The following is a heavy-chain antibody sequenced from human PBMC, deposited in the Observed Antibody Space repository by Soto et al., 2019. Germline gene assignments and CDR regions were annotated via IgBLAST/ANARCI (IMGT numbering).Heavy chain of an antibody. V-gene: IGHV1-69*13. J-gene: IGHJ3*02. Sequence: SVKVSCKASGGTFSSYATSWVRQAPGQGLEWMGGIIPIFGTANYAQKFQGRVTITADESTSTAYMELSSLRFEDTAVYYCAGAKVGYCSGGSCYAGEGAFDIWG. CDR1: GGTFSSYA. CDR2: IIPIFGTA. CDR3: AGAKVGYCSGGSCYAGEGAFDI. D-gene: IGHD2-15*01.